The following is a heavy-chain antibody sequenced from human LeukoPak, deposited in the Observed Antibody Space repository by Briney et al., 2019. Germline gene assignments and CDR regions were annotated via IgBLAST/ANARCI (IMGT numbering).Heavy chain of an antibody. D-gene: IGHD4-17*01. CDR3: ARVDGDYQYYYGMDV. J-gene: IGHJ6*02. CDR2: ISAYNGNT. Sequence: ASVKVSCKASGYTFTSYGISWVRRAPGQGLEWMGWISAYNGNTNYAQKLQGRITMTTDTSTSTAYMELRSLRSDDTAVYYCARVDGDYQYYYGMDVWGQGTTVTVSS. CDR1: GYTFTSYG. V-gene: IGHV1-18*01.